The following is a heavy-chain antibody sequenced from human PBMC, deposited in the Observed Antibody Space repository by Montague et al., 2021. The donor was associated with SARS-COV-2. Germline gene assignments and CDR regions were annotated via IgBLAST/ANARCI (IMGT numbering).Heavy chain of an antibody. CDR3: ASELLGAFDI. D-gene: IGHD2/OR15-2a*01. Sequence: SLSLSCAASGFTFSSYAMHWVRQAPGKGLEWVAVISYDGSSKYYADSVKGRFTISRDNSKNTLYLQMNSLRAEDTAVYYCASELLGAFDIWGQGTMVTVSS. CDR2: ISYDGSSK. V-gene: IGHV3-30-3*01. J-gene: IGHJ3*02. CDR1: GFTFSSYA.